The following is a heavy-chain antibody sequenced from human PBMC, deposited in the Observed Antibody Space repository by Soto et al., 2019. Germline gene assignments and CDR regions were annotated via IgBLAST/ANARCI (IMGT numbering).Heavy chain of an antibody. J-gene: IGHJ6*02. V-gene: IGHV3-53*04. D-gene: IGHD6-13*01. Sequence: PGGSLRLSCAASGFTVSSNYMSWVRQAPGKGLEWVSVIYSGGSTYYADSVKGRFTISRHNSKNTLYLQMNSLRAEDTAVYYCARGLSSQRTHYYYGMDVWGQGTTVTVSS. CDR1: GFTVSSNY. CDR3: ARGLSSQRTHYYYGMDV. CDR2: IYSGGST.